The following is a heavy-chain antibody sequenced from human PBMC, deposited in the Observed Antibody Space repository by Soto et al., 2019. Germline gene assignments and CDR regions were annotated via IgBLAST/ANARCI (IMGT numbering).Heavy chain of an antibody. CDR1: GGTFSSYA. V-gene: IGHV1-69*06. Sequence: SVKVSCKASGGTFSSYAISWVRQTPGQGLEWMGGIIPIFGTANYALKFQGRVTITADKSTSTAYMQLTSLISEDTAVYYCASTDFCSGYYYDDGMDVWGQGTTVTVSS. CDR2: IIPIFGTA. J-gene: IGHJ6*02. D-gene: IGHD3-3*01. CDR3: ASTDFCSGYYYDDGMDV.